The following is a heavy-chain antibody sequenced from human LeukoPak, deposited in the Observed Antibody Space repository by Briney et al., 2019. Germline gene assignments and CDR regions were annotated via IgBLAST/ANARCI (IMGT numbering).Heavy chain of an antibody. J-gene: IGHJ5*02. CDR2: IYYSGST. D-gene: IGHD3-22*01. CDR3: ARDRYYYDSSGYYSNWFDP. Sequence: SETLSLTCTVSGGSISSYYWSWIRQPPGKGLEWIGYIYYSGSTNYNPSLKSRVTMSVDTSKNQFSLKLSSVTAADTAVYYCARDRYYYDSSGYYSNWFDPWGQGTLVTVSS. V-gene: IGHV4-59*12. CDR1: GGSISSYY.